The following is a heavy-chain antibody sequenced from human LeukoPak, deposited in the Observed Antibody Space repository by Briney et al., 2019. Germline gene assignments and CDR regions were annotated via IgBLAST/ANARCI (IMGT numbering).Heavy chain of an antibody. V-gene: IGHV3-48*04. D-gene: IGHD3-3*01. CDR1: GFTFSSYS. CDR2: ISSSSSTI. J-gene: IGHJ4*02. Sequence: PGGSLRLSCAASGFTFSSYSMNWVRQAPGKGLEWVSYISSSSSTIYYADSVKGRFAISRDNGKNSLYLQMNSLRVEDMAVYYCARAPREWLLGYHFEYWGQGTLVTVSS. CDR3: ARAPREWLLGYHFEY.